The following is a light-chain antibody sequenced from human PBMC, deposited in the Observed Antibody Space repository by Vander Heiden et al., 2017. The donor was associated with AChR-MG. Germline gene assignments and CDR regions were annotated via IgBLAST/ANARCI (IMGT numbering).Light chain of an antibody. Sequence: HMTQSPSIVSASVGDRVTITCRASEVMGDWLAWYQQKPGNAPKLLISKVSALENGVPSRFSGSRCGTEFTLTISSRQPEDFALYFCQQDDDYSPWTFGQRTKVDI. V-gene: IGKV1-5*03. CDR2: KVS. CDR3: QQDDDYSPWT. J-gene: IGKJ1*01. CDR1: EVMGDW.